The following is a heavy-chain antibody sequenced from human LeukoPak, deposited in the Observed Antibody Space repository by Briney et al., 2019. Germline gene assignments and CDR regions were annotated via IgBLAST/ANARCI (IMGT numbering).Heavy chain of an antibody. CDR3: ARYTGTVGYF. J-gene: IGHJ4*02. CDR2: IYYTGST. V-gene: IGHV4-59*01. Sequence: SETLSLTCTVSGVSIGFYYWTWIRQPPGKGLEWIGYIYYTGSTNCNPSLKSRVTISVDTSKNQVSLKLTSVTAADTAVYYCARYTGTVGYFWGQGTLVTVSS. CDR1: GVSIGFYY. D-gene: IGHD2-8*02.